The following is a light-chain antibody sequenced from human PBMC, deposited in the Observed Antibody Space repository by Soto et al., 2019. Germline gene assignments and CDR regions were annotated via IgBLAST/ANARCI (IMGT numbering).Light chain of an antibody. CDR2: GAA. J-gene: IGKJ2*01. CDR1: QSVRSSY. Sequence: DIVLMQSPGTLSLSPRERAMRSCRASQSVRSSYLAWYQHKPGQAPRLLIYGAASRATGVPDRFSGSGSGTDFTFVISGLDPEDFAVYYCQQYGTSPYTFGQGTKLEIK. CDR3: QQYGTSPYT. V-gene: IGKV3-20*01.